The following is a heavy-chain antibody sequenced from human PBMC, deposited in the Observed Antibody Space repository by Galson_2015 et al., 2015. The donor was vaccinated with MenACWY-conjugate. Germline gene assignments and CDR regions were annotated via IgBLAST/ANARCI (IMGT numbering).Heavy chain of an antibody. Sequence: LEWIGEINHSGSTNYDPSLKSRVTISVDTSKNQFSLKLSSVTAADTAVYYCARGGRQRGYRINWYFDLWGRGTLVTVSS. CDR3: ARGGRQRGYRINWYFDL. J-gene: IGHJ2*01. CDR2: INHSGST. D-gene: IGHD5-18*01. V-gene: IGHV4-34*01.